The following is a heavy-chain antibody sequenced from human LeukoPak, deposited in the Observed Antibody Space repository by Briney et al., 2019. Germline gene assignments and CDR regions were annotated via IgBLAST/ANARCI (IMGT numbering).Heavy chain of an antibody. CDR1: GYTFTGYY. D-gene: IGHD3-10*01. Sequence: ASVKVSCKASGYTFTGYYMHWVRQAPGQGLEWMGRINPNSGGTNYAQKFQGRVTMTRETSISTAYMELSRLRSDDTAVYYCAGGTRSGSYSSFDYWRQGTLVTVSS. V-gene: IGHV1-2*06. CDR2: INPNSGGT. J-gene: IGHJ4*02. CDR3: AGGTRSGSYSSFDY.